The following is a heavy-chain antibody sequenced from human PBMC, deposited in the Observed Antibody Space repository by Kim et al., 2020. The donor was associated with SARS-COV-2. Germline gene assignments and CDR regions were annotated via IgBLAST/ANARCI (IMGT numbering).Heavy chain of an antibody. Sequence: SETLSLTCTVSGGSVSSGSYYWSWIRQPPGKGLEWIGYIYYSGSTNYNPSLKSRVTISVDTSKNQFSLKLSSVTAADTAVYYCARVFSYGHNVRYYFDYWGQGTLVTVSS. CDR1: GGSVSSGSYY. CDR3: ARVFSYGHNVRYYFDY. J-gene: IGHJ4*02. CDR2: IYYSGST. D-gene: IGHD5-18*01. V-gene: IGHV4-61*01.